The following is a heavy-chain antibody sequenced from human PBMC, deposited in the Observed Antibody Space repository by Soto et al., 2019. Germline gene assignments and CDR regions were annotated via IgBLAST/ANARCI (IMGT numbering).Heavy chain of an antibody. J-gene: IGHJ3*01. CDR3: TRDRGYPDSFDL. Sequence: GASVKVSCKASGYTFTSYYMHWVRQAPGQGLEWMGIINPSGGSTSYAQKFQGRVTMTRDTSTSTVYMELSSLRVEDTAVYYCTRDRGYPDSFDLWGQGTMVTVSS. D-gene: IGHD3-10*01. V-gene: IGHV1-46*01. CDR1: GYTFTSYY. CDR2: INPSGGST.